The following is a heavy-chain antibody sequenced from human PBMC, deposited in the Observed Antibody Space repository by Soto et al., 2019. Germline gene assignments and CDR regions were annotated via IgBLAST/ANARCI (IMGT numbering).Heavy chain of an antibody. CDR2: ISYSGST. J-gene: IGHJ6*02. V-gene: IGHV4-30-4*01. Sequence: PSETLSLTCTVSGGSISSGNYYWSWIRQPPGKGLEWIGFISYSGSTYYNLSLQSRITISVDTSKNQFSLNLSSVTAADTAVYYCASRLRYFGWLRGGHNYYYYGMDVWGQGNTVTVSS. D-gene: IGHD3-9*01. CDR1: GGSISSGNYY. CDR3: ASRLRYFGWLRGGHNYYYYGMDV.